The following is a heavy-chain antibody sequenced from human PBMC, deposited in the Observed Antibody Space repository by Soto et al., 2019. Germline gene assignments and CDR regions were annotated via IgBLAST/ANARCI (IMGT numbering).Heavy chain of an antibody. Sequence: GGSLRLSCAASGFTFSSYWMHWVRQAPGKGLVWVSRINSDGSSTSYADSVKGRFTISRDNAKNTLYLQMNSLRAEDTAVYYCARDLIMVRGVIITYGMDVWGQGTTVTVSS. CDR1: GFTFSSYW. J-gene: IGHJ6*02. CDR2: INSDGSST. CDR3: ARDLIMVRGVIITYGMDV. D-gene: IGHD3-10*01. V-gene: IGHV3-74*01.